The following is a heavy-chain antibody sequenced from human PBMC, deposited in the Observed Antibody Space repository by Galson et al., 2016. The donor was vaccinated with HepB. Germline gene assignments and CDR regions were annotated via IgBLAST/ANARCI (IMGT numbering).Heavy chain of an antibody. V-gene: IGHV4-59*01. CDR2: IYNSGST. J-gene: IGHJ3*01. CDR1: GGSISSYY. Sequence: SLTCTVSGGSISSYYWSWIRQPPGKGLEWIGHIYNSGSTKYNPSLRSRVAMSIDKSKNQFSLELTSVTAADTAVYYCASSEYCTSSSCYRAFDFWGLGTMVTVSS. CDR3: ASSEYCTSSSCYRAFDF. D-gene: IGHD2-2*01.